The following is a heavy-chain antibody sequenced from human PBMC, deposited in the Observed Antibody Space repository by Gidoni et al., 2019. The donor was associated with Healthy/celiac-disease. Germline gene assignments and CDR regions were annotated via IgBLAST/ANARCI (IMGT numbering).Heavy chain of an antibody. CDR3: ASSPRPYYVDYFAY. CDR1: GDTFSSYA. Sequence: QVQLVQSGAEVKKPGSSVKVSCKASGDTFSSYAISWVRQAPGQGLEWMGGIIPIFGTANYAQKFQGSVTITADESTSTAYMELSSLRSEDTAVYYCASSPRPYYVDYFAYWGQGTLVTVSS. V-gene: IGHV1-69*01. D-gene: IGHD1-26*01. J-gene: IGHJ4*02. CDR2: IIPIFGTA.